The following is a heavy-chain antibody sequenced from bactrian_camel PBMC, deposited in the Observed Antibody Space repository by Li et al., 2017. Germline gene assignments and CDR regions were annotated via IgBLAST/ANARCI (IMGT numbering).Heavy chain of an antibody. CDR2: IDSDGST. CDR1: GYTDNFNS. V-gene: IGHV3S53*01. CDR3: ASQGCRGCSRGYCYPPNTYY. D-gene: IGHD2*01. J-gene: IGHJ4*01. Sequence: HVQLVESGGGSVQAGGALRLSCAADGYTDNFNSMGWFRQAPGEEREGVAAIDSDGSTTYADPVKGRFTISKDNAKNVLHLQMDSLAPEDTAVYYCASQGCRGCSRGYCYPPNTYYWGQGTQVTVS.